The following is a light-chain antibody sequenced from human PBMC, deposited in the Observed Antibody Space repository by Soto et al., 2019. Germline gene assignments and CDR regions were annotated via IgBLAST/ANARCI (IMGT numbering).Light chain of an antibody. CDR2: EVA. J-gene: IGLJ2*01. CDR3: CSYTTSSTLL. V-gene: IGLV2-14*01. CDR1: SSDVAGYHY. Sequence: ALTQPASVSGSPGQSITISCTGTSSDVAGYHYVSWYQQHPGKAPKLIIYEVASRPSGISGRFSGSKSGNAAYLTISGLQTEDEADYYCCSYTTSSTLLFGGGTKLTVL.